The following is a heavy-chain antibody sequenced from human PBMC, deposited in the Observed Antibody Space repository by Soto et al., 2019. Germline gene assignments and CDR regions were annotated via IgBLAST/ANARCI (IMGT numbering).Heavy chain of an antibody. CDR2: IIPIFGTA. CDR3: ARRTFPAAALDY. J-gene: IGHJ4*02. Sequence: SVKVSCKASGGTFSSYAISWVRQAPGQGLEWMGGIIPIFGTANYAQKFQGRVTITADESTSTAYMELSSLRSEDTAVYYCARRTFPAAALDYWGQGTLVTVSS. CDR1: GGTFSSYA. D-gene: IGHD6-13*01. V-gene: IGHV1-69*13.